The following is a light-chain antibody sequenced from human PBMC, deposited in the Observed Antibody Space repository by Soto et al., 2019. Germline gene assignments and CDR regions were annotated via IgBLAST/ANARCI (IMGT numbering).Light chain of an antibody. CDR2: AAS. V-gene: IGKV1-27*01. Sequence: DIQMTQSPSSLSASVGDRVTITCRASQGIDTYLAWYQQKSGQVPKLLIYAASTLQSGVPSRFSGSGSGTDFTLTISSLQSEDVATYFCQKYTSAPFTFGPGTKVDIK. CDR1: QGIDTY. CDR3: QKYTSAPFT. J-gene: IGKJ3*01.